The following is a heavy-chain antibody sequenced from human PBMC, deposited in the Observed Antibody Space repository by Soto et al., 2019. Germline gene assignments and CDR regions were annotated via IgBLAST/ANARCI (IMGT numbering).Heavy chain of an antibody. CDR2: SSSSSSYI. J-gene: IGHJ5*02. D-gene: IGHD3-3*02. Sequence: GGSLRLSCAASGLTFSSYSMNWVRQAPGKGLEWVSSSSSSSSYIYYADSVKGRFTISRDNAKHSLYLRMNSLRAEDTAVYYCAGEPVGSHSWSSWGQGTLITVSS. CDR1: GLTFSSYS. CDR3: AGEPVGSHSWSS. V-gene: IGHV3-21*01.